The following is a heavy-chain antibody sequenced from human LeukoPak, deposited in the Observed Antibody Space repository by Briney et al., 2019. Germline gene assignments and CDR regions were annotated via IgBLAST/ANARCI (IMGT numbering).Heavy chain of an antibody. V-gene: IGHV6-1*01. J-gene: IGHJ3*01. CDR2: TYYKSKWYN. CDR1: GDSVSSNSAA. CDR3: ASSTGATDAFDF. Sequence: SQTLSLTCAISGDSVSSNSAAWNWIRQSPSRGLEWLGRTYYKSKWYNDYAVSVKSRISINSDTSKNQFSLQLKSVTPEDTAEYYCASSTGATDAFDFWGQGTMVTVSS. D-gene: IGHD7-27*01.